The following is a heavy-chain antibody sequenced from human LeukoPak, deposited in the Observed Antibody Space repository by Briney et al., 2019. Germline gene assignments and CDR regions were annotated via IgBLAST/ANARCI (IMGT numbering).Heavy chain of an antibody. CDR2: IYYSGST. CDR3: ARSRLSYGYEDY. J-gene: IGHJ4*02. CDR1: GGSIRSYY. V-gene: IGHV4-59*01. D-gene: IGHD5-18*01. Sequence: SETLSLTCTVSGGSIRSYYWSWIRQPPGKGLEWIGYIYYSGSTNYNPSLKSRVTISVDTSKNQFSLKLSSVTAADTAVYYCARSRLSYGYEDYWGQGTLVTVSS.